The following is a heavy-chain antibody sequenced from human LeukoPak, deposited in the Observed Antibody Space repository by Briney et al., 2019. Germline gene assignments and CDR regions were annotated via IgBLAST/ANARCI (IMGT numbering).Heavy chain of an antibody. V-gene: IGHV3-11*01. CDR3: ARRNAYCSTTSCSHASYFYYGMDV. D-gene: IGHD2-2*01. J-gene: IGHJ6*02. CDR1: GFTFSDYY. Sequence: GGSLRLSCAASGFTFSDYYMSWIRQAPGKGLEWVSYISNSDSTIYYADSVKGRFTISRDNAETSLYLQMNSLRAEDTAVYYCARRNAYCSTTSCSHASYFYYGMDVWGQGTTVTVSS. CDR2: ISNSDSTI.